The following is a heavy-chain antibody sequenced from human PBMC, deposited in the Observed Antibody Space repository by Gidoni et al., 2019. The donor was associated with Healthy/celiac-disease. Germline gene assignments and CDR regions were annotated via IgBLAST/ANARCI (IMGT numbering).Heavy chain of an antibody. V-gene: IGHV3-23*01. D-gene: IGHD4-17*01. Sequence: EVQLLESGGGLVQPGGSLRLSCSASGFTFSSYAMRWVRQAPGKGLEWVSASSGSGGSTYYADSVKGRFTISRDNSKNTLYLQMNSLRAEDTAVYYCAKSLQDDYGDYVTYYYYYYMDVWGKGTTVTVSS. CDR3: AKSLQDDYGDYVTYYYYYYMDV. J-gene: IGHJ6*03. CDR2: SSGSGGST. CDR1: GFTFSSYA.